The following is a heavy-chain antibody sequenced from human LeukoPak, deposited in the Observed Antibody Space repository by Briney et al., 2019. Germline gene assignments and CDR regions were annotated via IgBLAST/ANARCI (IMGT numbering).Heavy chain of an antibody. V-gene: IGHV3-23*01. J-gene: IGHJ4*02. D-gene: IGHD3-22*01. CDR3: AESSRRYYYDSSGYYQ. Sequence: GGSLRLSCAASGFTFSSYAMSWVRQAPGKGLEWVSVISGSGGSTYYADSVKGRFTISRDSSKNTLYLQMNSLRAEDTAVYYCAESSRRYYYDSSGYYQWGQGTLVTVSS. CDR1: GFTFSSYA. CDR2: ISGSGGST.